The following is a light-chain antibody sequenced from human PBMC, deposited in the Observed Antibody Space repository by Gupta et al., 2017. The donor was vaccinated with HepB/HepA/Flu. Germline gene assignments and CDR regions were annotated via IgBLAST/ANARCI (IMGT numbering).Light chain of an antibody. Sequence: EIVMTQSPATLSVSPGERATLSCRASQSVSSNLAWYQQKPGQAPRLLIYGASTRATGIPARFSGSGSGTEFTLTISSLQSEDFAVYYGQQYNNWPPGFTFGPGTKVDIK. CDR2: GAS. J-gene: IGKJ3*01. V-gene: IGKV3-15*01. CDR3: QQYNNWPPGFT. CDR1: QSVSSN.